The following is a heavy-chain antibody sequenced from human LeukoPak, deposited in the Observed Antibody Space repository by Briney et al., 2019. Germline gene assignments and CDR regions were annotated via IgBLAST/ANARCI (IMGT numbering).Heavy chain of an antibody. CDR3: ARIYYDISTGYYVDV. Sequence: RASETLSLTCTVSGGSISSYYWSWIRQPAGKGLEWIGRIYTSGSTNYNPSLKSRVTMSVDTSKNQFSLKLSSVTAADTAVYFCARIYYDISTGYYVDVWGIGTTVTISS. D-gene: IGHD3-9*01. CDR2: IYTSGST. V-gene: IGHV4-4*07. J-gene: IGHJ6*04. CDR1: GGSISSYY.